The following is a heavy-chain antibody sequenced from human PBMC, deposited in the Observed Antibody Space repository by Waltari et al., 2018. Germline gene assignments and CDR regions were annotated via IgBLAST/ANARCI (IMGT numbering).Heavy chain of an antibody. V-gene: IGHV4-34*01. J-gene: IGHJ3*01. CDR3: AREGGYDTGLGY. D-gene: IGHD3-22*01. Sequence: QVQLQQWGAGLLKPSETLSLTCAVYGGSFSGYYWSWIRQPPGKGLEWIGEINHSGSTNYNPSLKSRVTISVDTSKNQFSLKLSSVTAADTAVYYCAREGGYDTGLGYWGQGTMVTVSS. CDR1: GGSFSGYY. CDR2: INHSGST.